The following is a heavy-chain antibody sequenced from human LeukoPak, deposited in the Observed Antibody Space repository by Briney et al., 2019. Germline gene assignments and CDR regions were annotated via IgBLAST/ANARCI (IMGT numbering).Heavy chain of an antibody. CDR3: ARGFTIFGVVIIGFDY. V-gene: IGHV3-7*01. Sequence: GGSLRLSCAASGFTFSSYWMSWVRQAPGKGLEWVANIKQDGSEKYYVDSVKGRFTISRDNAKNSLYLQMNSLRAEDTVVYYCARGFTIFGVVIIGFDYWGQGTLVTVSS. J-gene: IGHJ4*02. D-gene: IGHD3-3*01. CDR1: GFTFSSYW. CDR2: IKQDGSEK.